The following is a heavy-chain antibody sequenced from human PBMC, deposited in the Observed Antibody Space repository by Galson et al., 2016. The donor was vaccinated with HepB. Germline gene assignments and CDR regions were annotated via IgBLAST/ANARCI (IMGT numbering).Heavy chain of an antibody. V-gene: IGHV1-18*01. J-gene: IGHJ5*02. CDR2: IAAYTGDR. D-gene: IGHD6-25*01. CDR1: GYTFNSYG. CDR3: ARVQATYGGSGMGWFDP. Sequence: SVKVSCKASGYTFNSYGIGWVRQAPGQGLEWMGWIAAYTGDRKFAQRFRGRVTLTTDTSTTTAYMELRSLGSDDTAVYFCARVQATYGGSGMGWFDPWGQGTLVTVSS.